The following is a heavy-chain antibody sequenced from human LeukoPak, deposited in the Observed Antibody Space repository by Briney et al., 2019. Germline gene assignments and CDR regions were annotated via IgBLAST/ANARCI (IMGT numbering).Heavy chain of an antibody. V-gene: IGHV3-30*04. D-gene: IGHD3-10*01. CDR1: GFTFKSYA. CDR3: ARDSIAYGSGSYLHS. J-gene: IGHJ4*02. Sequence: GGSLRLSCAASGFTFKSYAMHWVRQAPGKALEWVAIISYDGNKQHYAESVKGRFTISSDSSRNTLFLQMNSLRAEDAAVYYCARDSIAYGSGSYLHSWGQGTLVTVSS. CDR2: ISYDGNKQ.